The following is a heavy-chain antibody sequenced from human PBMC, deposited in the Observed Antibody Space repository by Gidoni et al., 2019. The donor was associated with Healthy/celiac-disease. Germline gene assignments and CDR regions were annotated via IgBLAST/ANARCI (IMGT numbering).Heavy chain of an antibody. V-gene: IGHV3-9*01. CDR2: ISWNSGSI. Sequence: EVQLVVSGGGLVQPGRSLRLSCAASGFTFDDYAMHWVSQAPGKGLEWVSRISWNSGSIGDADSVKCRFTISRDNAKNSLYLQMNSLRAEDTALYYCAKDIGCSSTSCLTSYYYYYGMDVWGQGTTVTVSS. J-gene: IGHJ6*02. CDR3: AKDIGCSSTSCLTSYYYYYGMDV. D-gene: IGHD2-2*01. CDR1: GFTFDDYA.